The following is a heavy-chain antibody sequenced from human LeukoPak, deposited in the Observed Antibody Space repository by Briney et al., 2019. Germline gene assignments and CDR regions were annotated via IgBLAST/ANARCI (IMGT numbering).Heavy chain of an antibody. CDR2: INHSGSI. J-gene: IGHJ5*02. Sequence: SETLSLTCTVSGGSISSYYWSWIRQPPGKGLEWIGEINHSGSINYNPSLKSRVTISVDTSKNQFSLKLSSVTAADTAVYYCARHRRGYSFWFDPWGQGTLVIVSS. V-gene: IGHV4-34*01. CDR3: ARHRRGYSFWFDP. CDR1: GGSISSYY. D-gene: IGHD5-18*01.